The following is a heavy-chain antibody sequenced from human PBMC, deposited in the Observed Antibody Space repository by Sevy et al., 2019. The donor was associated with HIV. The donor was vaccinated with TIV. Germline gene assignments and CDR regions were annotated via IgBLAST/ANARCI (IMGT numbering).Heavy chain of an antibody. D-gene: IGHD3-22*01. CDR2: ISSSSGTI. V-gene: IGHV3-48*02. CDR1: GFTFSSYS. Sequence: GGSPRLSCAASGFTFSSYSMNWVRQAPGKGLEWVSYISSSSGTIYYADSVKGRFTISRDNAKNSLYLQMSSLRDEDTAVYYCARDYYDSSGYSMNFDYWGQGTLVTVSS. CDR3: ARDYYDSSGYSMNFDY. J-gene: IGHJ4*02.